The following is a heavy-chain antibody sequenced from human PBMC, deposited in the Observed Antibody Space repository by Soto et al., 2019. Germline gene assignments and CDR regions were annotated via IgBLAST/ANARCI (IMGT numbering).Heavy chain of an antibody. V-gene: IGHV3-21*01. CDR3: ARDPGSGFWSDIDY. Sequence: EVQLVESGGGLVKPGGSLRLSCAASGFTFSSYSMNWVRQAPGKGLEWVSSISSSSSYIYYADSVKGRFTISRDNAKNSLYLQMNSLRAEDTAVYYCARDPGSGFWSDIDYWGQGTLVTVSS. CDR2: ISSSSSYI. CDR1: GFTFSSYS. D-gene: IGHD3-3*01. J-gene: IGHJ4*02.